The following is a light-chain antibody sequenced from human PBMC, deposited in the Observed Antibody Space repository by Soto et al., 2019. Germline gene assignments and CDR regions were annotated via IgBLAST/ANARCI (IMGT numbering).Light chain of an antibody. J-gene: IGKJ1*01. CDR1: QSVSSNY. Sequence: EIGFPQSPGTLCLCLGGRAPLSARGSQSVSSNYLACYQQKPGPAPRLLIYGAASRATVIADMCSGGWSGTDFPLTISRLEPEDFAVYYCQHYGSPPETFGQGTKVDIK. CDR3: QHYGSPPET. CDR2: GAA. V-gene: IGKV3-20*01.